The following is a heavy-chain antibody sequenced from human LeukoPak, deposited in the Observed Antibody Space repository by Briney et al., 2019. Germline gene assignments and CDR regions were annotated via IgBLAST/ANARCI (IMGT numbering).Heavy chain of an antibody. CDR3: AKVNGGSGWGAY. D-gene: IGHD6-19*01. CDR1: GFTFSSYA. CDR2: ISGSGGST. Sequence: GGSLRLSCAASGFTFSSYAMSWVRQAPGKGLEWVSAISGSGGSTYYADSVKGRFTISRDNSKNTLYLLMNSLRAEDTAVYYCAKVNGGSGWGAYWGQGTLVTVSS. V-gene: IGHV3-23*01. J-gene: IGHJ4*02.